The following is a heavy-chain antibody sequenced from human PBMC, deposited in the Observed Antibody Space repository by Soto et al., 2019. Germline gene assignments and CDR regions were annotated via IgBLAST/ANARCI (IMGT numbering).Heavy chain of an antibody. Sequence: SETLSLTCAVFGGSFSGYYWSWIRQPPGKGLEWIGEINHSGSTNYNPSLKSRVTISVDTSKNQFSLKLSSVTAADTAVYYCARVSGISYYGMDVWGQGTTVTVSS. J-gene: IGHJ6*02. CDR1: GGSFSGYY. V-gene: IGHV4-34*01. D-gene: IGHD3-10*01. CDR3: ARVSGISYYGMDV. CDR2: INHSGST.